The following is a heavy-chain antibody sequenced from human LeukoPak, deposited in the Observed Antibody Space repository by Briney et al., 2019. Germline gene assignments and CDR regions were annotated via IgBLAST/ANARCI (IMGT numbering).Heavy chain of an antibody. Sequence: HPWESLRLSCAASGLTFSSYGMNWVRQAPGEGLEWVSYISISSSSISYADSVKGRFTISRDNAKNSLYLQMNSLRAEDTAIYYCARAGLGYSYGTGYYYYMDVWGKGTTVTVSS. V-gene: IGHV3-48*04. CDR2: ISISSSSI. CDR1: GLTFSSYG. CDR3: ARAGLGYSYGTGYYYYMDV. J-gene: IGHJ6*03. D-gene: IGHD5-18*01.